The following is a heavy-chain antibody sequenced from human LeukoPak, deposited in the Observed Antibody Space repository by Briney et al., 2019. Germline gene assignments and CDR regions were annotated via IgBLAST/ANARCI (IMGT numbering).Heavy chain of an antibody. CDR1: GGSISGHY. CDR2: IHYSGST. J-gene: IGHJ4*02. CDR3: AREIHYYGSGSYDY. Sequence: PSETLPLTCTVSGGSISGHYWSCIRQPPGKGLEWIGYIHYSGSTKYNPSLKSRVTISVDKAKNQFSLKVSSVTAADTAVYYCAREIHYYGSGSYDYWGQGTLVTVSS. D-gene: IGHD3-10*01. V-gene: IGHV4-59*11.